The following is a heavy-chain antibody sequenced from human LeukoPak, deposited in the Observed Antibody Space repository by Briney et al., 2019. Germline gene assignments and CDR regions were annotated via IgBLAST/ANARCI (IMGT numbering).Heavy chain of an antibody. Sequence: PGGSLRLSCAASGFTFSDYYMSWIRHAPGKGLEWVSYISSSGSTIYYADSVKGRFTISRDNAKNSLYLQMNSLRAEDTAVYYCARDGSPEMATANFDYWGQGTLVTVS. V-gene: IGHV3-11*01. CDR1: GFTFSDYY. CDR2: ISSSGSTI. J-gene: IGHJ4*02. CDR3: ARDGSPEMATANFDY. D-gene: IGHD5-24*01.